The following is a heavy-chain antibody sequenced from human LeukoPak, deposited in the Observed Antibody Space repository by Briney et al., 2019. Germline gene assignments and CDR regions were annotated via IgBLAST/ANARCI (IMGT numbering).Heavy chain of an antibody. CDR2: ISWNSGSI. V-gene: IGHV3-9*01. CDR3: AKDRFSSSWSDTDY. Sequence: GGSLRLSCAASGFTFDDYAMHWVRQAPGKGLEWVSGISWNSGSIGYADSVKGRFTISRDNSKNSLYLQMNSLRAEDTALYYCAKDRFSSSWSDTDYWGQGTLVTASS. J-gene: IGHJ4*02. CDR1: GFTFDDYA. D-gene: IGHD6-13*01.